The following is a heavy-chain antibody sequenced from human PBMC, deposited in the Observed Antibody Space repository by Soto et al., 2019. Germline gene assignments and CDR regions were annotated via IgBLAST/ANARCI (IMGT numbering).Heavy chain of an antibody. Sequence: GGSLRLSCPASGFTFSSYDMHWVRQGTGKGLEWVSAIGTTGDTYYAGSVKGRFTISRENAKNSLYLQMNSLRAGDTAIYFCARAIGPTLFDYWGQGTLVTVSS. D-gene: IGHD3-22*01. CDR2: IGTTGDT. J-gene: IGHJ4*02. CDR3: ARAIGPTLFDY. CDR1: GFTFSSYD. V-gene: IGHV3-13*04.